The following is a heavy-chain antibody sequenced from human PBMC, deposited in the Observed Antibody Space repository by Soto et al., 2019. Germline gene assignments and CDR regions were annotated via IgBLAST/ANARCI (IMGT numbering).Heavy chain of an antibody. CDR1: GFTFRSYG. CDR2: ITNVGST. J-gene: IGHJ5*02. V-gene: IGHV3-23*01. Sequence: GGSLRLSCAASGFTFRSYGMSWVRQAPGKGLEWVSVITNVGSTYYADSVKGRFTISRDNSRNTLYLQMNSLRAEDTAVYYCAKFCTTDVCFNRWFDPWGQGTLVTVSS. CDR3: AKFCTTDVCFNRWFDP. D-gene: IGHD2-8*01.